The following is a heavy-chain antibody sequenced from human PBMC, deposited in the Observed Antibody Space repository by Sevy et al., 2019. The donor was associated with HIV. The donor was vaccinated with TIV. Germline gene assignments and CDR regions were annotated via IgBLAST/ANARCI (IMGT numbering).Heavy chain of an antibody. CDR3: VGLFLSYRSGWSDFDY. J-gene: IGHJ4*02. V-gene: IGHV3-66*02. Sequence: GGSLRLSCAISGFTVNDKYIIWVRQAPGKGLEWVSVIFSSGSTYYADSAKGRFTISRDNSKNTVDLQMNSVRAEDTAVYYCVGLFLSYRSGWSDFDYWGQGTPVTVSS. CDR1: GFTVNDKY. CDR2: IFSSGST. D-gene: IGHD6-19*01.